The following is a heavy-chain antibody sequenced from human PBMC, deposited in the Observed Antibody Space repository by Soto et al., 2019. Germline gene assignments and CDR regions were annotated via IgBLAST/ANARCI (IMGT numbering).Heavy chain of an antibody. CDR2: IKHSGST. D-gene: IGHD4-17*01. J-gene: IGHJ4*02. Sequence: QVQLQQWGAGLLKPSETLSLTCAVYGGSFSGYYWSWIRQPPGKGLEWIGEIKHSGSTNYNPSLKSRVTISVDTSKNQFSLKLSSVTAADTAVYYCARHVYGDYIDYWGQGTLVTVSS. CDR3: ARHVYGDYIDY. CDR1: GGSFSGYY. V-gene: IGHV4-34*01.